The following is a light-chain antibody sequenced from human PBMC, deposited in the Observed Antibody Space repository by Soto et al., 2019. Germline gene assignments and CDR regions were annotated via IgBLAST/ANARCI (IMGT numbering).Light chain of an antibody. CDR1: QSVSSSY. J-gene: IGKJ3*01. Sequence: EIVLTQSPATQSLSTAHITRLCCXASQSVSSSYLAWYQQKPGQAPRLLIYGASSRATGIPDRFSGSGSGTDFTLTISRLEPEDFAVYYCQQYGSSPSFGPGTKVDIK. V-gene: IGKV3-20*01. CDR3: QQYGSSPS. CDR2: GAS.